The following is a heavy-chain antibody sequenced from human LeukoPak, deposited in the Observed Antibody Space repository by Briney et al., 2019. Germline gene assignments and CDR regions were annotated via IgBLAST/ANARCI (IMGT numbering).Heavy chain of an antibody. CDR2: ISRSDGTA. CDR3: ARDDYGDWPPLCDY. Sequence: GGSLRLSCAASGFTFSAFAMNWVRQAPGKGLEWVSFISRSDGTAYYADSVKGRFTISRDNSKNTLYLQMNSLRAEDTAQYFCARDDYGDWPPLCDYWGQGTLVTVSS. V-gene: IGHV3-23*01. D-gene: IGHD4-17*01. CDR1: GFTFSAFA. J-gene: IGHJ4*02.